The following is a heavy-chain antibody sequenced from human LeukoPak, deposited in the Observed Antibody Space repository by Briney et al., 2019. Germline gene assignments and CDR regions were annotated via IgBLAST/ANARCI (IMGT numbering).Heavy chain of an antibody. CDR1: GGSISSYY. D-gene: IGHD5-18*01. J-gene: IGHJ3*02. Sequence: SETLSLTCTVSGGSISSYYWSWIRQPPGKGLGWIGYIYYSGSTNYNPSLKSRVTISVDTSKNQFSLKLSSVTAADTAVYYCARRGYNYGLSAFDIWGQGTMVTVSS. V-gene: IGHV4-59*01. CDR3: ARRGYNYGLSAFDI. CDR2: IYYSGST.